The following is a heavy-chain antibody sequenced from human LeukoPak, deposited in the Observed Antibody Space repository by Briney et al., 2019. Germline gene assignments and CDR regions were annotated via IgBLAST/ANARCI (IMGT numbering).Heavy chain of an antibody. J-gene: IGHJ5*02. V-gene: IGHV4-30-4*01. D-gene: IGHD2-21*02. CDR3: AREKAAYCTGDCHSSDR. CDR1: GGSISDGVYY. CDR2: IYYSENT. Sequence: SETLSLTCTVSGGSISDGVYYWNWIRQSPGKGLEWIGYIYYSENTYYNPSLKSRVTISIDTSKNQFFLKVTSVTAADTATYFCAREKAAYCTGDCHSSDRWGQGILVTVSS.